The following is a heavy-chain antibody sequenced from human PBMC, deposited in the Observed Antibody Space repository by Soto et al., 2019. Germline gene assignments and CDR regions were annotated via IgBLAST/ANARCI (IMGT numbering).Heavy chain of an antibody. Sequence: QITLNESGPTRVKPRQTLTLTCTFSGFSLSTRGVGVGWIRQSPGKAPEWLALIYWDDDKRYRPSLKSRLTNTKDTSKNQVVLTMADLDPADTATYYCAHRVLRTVFGLVTTTAIYFDFWGQGTPVAVSS. V-gene: IGHV2-5*02. CDR1: GFSLSTRGVG. CDR2: IYWDDDK. CDR3: AHRVLRTVFGLVTTTAIYFDF. D-gene: IGHD3-3*01. J-gene: IGHJ4*02.